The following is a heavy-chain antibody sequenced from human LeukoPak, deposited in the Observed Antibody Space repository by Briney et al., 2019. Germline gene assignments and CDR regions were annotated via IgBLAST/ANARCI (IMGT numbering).Heavy chain of an antibody. CDR2: INHSGST. Sequence: PSETLSLTCAVYGGSFSGYYWSWIRQPPGKGLEWIGEINHSGSTNYNPSLKSRVTISVDTSKNQSSLKLSSVTAADTAVYYCARVRGYSYGGTTYYDYWGQGTLVTVSS. J-gene: IGHJ4*02. CDR1: GGSFSGYY. D-gene: IGHD5-18*01. CDR3: ARVRGYSYGGTTYYDY. V-gene: IGHV4-34*01.